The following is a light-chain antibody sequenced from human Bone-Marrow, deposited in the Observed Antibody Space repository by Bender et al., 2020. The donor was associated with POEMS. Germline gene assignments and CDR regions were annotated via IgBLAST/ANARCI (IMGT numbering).Light chain of an antibody. Sequence: QSTLTQPASVSGSPGQSITIPCTGTSSNVGSYNLVSWYQQHPGKAPKLIIYDVNKRPSGVSNRFSGSKSGNTASLTISGLQAEDEADYYCASYAGDSSVVFGSGTELTVL. CDR1: SSNVGSYNL. V-gene: IGLV2-23*02. J-gene: IGLJ2*01. CDR3: ASYAGDSSVV. CDR2: DVN.